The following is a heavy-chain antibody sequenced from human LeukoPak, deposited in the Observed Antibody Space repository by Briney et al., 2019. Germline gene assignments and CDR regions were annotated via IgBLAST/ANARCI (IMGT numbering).Heavy chain of an antibody. CDR3: ANHYPSSYYYGMDV. J-gene: IGHJ6*02. Sequence: GGSLRLSCAASGFTFSSYAMSWVRQAPGKGLEWVSAISGSGGSTYYADSVKGRFTISRDNSKNTLYLQMNSLRAEDTAVYYCANHYPSSYYYGMDVWGQGTTVTASS. V-gene: IGHV3-23*01. D-gene: IGHD3-10*01. CDR2: ISGSGGST. CDR1: GFTFSSYA.